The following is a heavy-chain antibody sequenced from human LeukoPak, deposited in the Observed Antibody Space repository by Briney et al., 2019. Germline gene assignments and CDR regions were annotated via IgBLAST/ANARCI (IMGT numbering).Heavy chain of an antibody. CDR2: IYFSGST. J-gene: IGHJ4*02. CDR1: GGSISSYY. Sequence: SETPSLTCTASGGSISSYYWSWIRKPPGKGLEWIGYIYFSGSTNYNPSLKSRVTISVDTSKTQFSLKLSSVTAADTAVYYCARDLDYWGQGTLVTVSS. V-gene: IGHV4-59*01. CDR3: ARDLDY.